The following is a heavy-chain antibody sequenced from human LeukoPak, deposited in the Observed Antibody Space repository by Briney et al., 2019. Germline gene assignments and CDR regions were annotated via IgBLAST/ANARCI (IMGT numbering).Heavy chain of an antibody. J-gene: IGHJ4*02. CDR3: ARVSRGRPKNQVLGY. CDR1: GYTFTSYD. V-gene: IGHV1-8*01. CDR2: MNPNSGNT. Sequence: GASVKVSCKASGYTFTSYDINWVRQATGQGLEWMGWMNPNSGNTGYAQKFQGRVTMTRNTSISTAYMELSSLRSEDTTVYYCARVSRGRPKNQVLGYWGQGTLVTVSS. D-gene: IGHD3-3*02.